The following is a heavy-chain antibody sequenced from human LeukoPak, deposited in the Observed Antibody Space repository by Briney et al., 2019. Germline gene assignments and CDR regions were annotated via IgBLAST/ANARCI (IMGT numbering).Heavy chain of an antibody. CDR3: ARLRGYSGYDQNWFDP. CDR1: GGSINTRSYF. J-gene: IGHJ5*02. D-gene: IGHD5-12*01. Sequence: SETLSLTCSASGGSINTRSYFWGWIRQSPGKGLEWIASMYYSGTTYYNPSLKSRVTISVDTYKSQLSLKLSSVTAADTAVYYCARLRGYSGYDQNWFDPWGQGTLVTVSS. V-gene: IGHV4-39*07. CDR2: MYYSGTT.